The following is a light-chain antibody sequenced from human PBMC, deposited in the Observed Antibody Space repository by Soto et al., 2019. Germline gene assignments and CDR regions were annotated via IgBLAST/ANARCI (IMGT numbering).Light chain of an antibody. Sequence: VSSQSPGTLSLSPGDRATLSCKASQSVTSNHLVWYQQMPGQAPRLLIGGASRRATGVPDRFSGSGSGTDFTLTISRLEPEDVAVYYCQQYCSSSRTFGHGTKVDIK. V-gene: IGKV3-20*01. J-gene: IGKJ1*01. CDR2: GAS. CDR3: QQYCSSSRT. CDR1: QSVTSNH.